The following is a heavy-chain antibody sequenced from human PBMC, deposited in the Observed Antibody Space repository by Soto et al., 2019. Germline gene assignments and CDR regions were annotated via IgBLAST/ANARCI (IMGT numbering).Heavy chain of an antibody. CDR1: GLTASDKY. Sequence: EVQLVESRGGLVQPGGTLRLSCVAAGLTASDKYMTWVRQAPGKGLEWVSIIYSGGSTYYPDSVKGRFTISRDNSKEQLDLQMNGLRVEDTAVYYCASMLPGGMFAFDISGQGTTVTVSS. CDR3: ASMLPGGMFAFDI. V-gene: IGHV3-66*01. D-gene: IGHD2-15*01. CDR2: IYSGGST. J-gene: IGHJ3*02.